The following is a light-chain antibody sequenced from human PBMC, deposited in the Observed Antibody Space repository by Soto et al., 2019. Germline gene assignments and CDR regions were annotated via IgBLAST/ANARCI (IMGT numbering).Light chain of an antibody. CDR1: QIVYDW. J-gene: IGKJ1*01. CDR3: QQYYPYSWT. Sequence: DVQMTQSPSTLSASVGDRVTITCRASQIVYDWLAWFQQKPGKAPNLLIYKVSNLETGVPSRFSGSGSGTEFTLTISSLQPDDFATYYCQQYYPYSWTFGQGTKVEIK. CDR2: KVS. V-gene: IGKV1-5*03.